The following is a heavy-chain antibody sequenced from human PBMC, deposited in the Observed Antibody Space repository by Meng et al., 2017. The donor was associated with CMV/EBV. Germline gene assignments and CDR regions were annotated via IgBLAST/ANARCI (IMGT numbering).Heavy chain of an antibody. V-gene: IGHV4-39*07. CDR1: GAPISSSSYC. Sequence: QLQLRQPGPGLVTPSETLSLTGTASGAPISSSSYCWGWLRQPPGKGLVWIGSIYYSGRTYYNPSLKSRVTISVDTSKNQFSLKLSSVTAADTAVYYCASFQTTVTTSNAFDIWGQGTMVTVSS. J-gene: IGHJ3*02. D-gene: IGHD4-17*01. CDR2: IYYSGRT. CDR3: ASFQTTVTTSNAFDI.